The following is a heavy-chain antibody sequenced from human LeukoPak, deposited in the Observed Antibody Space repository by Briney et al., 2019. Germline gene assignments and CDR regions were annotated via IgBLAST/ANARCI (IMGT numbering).Heavy chain of an antibody. J-gene: IGHJ3*02. V-gene: IGHV3-53*01. Sequence: GGSLRLSCAASGFTVSSNYMSWVRQAPGKGLEWVSVIYSGGSTYYADSVKGRFTISRDNSKNTLYLQMNSLRAEDTAVYYCARARQTYYDFWSGYPDAFDIWGQGTMVTVSS. D-gene: IGHD3-3*01. CDR1: GFTVSSNY. CDR3: ARARQTYYDFWSGYPDAFDI. CDR2: IYSGGST.